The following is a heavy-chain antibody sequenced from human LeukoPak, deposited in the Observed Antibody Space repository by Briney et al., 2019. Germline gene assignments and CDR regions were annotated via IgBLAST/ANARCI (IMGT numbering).Heavy chain of an antibody. J-gene: IGHJ6*02. D-gene: IGHD1-26*01. CDR2: IYYSGST. CDR3: ARHGAGATRGYYYGMDV. Sequence: SETLSLTCTVSGGSISSSSYYWGWIRQPPGKGLEWVGSIYYSGSTYYNPSLKSRVTISVDTSKNQFSLKLSSVTAADTAVYYCARHGAGATRGYYYGMDVWGQGTTVTVSS. CDR1: GGSISSSSYY. V-gene: IGHV4-39*01.